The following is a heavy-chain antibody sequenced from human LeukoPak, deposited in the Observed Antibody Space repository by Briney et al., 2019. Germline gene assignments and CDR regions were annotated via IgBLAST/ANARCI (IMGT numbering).Heavy chain of an antibody. V-gene: IGHV3-30-3*01. J-gene: IGHJ6*03. Sequence: PGESLRLSCAASGFTFGNYVIHWVRQAPGKGLEWLAVISYDGTNKYYADSVKGRFTISRDHSQSTVDLQMNTLRGADTAVYYCVRSPIDYNMDVWGKGTTVTVS. CDR2: ISYDGTNK. CDR3: VRSPIDYNMDV. CDR1: GFTFGNYV.